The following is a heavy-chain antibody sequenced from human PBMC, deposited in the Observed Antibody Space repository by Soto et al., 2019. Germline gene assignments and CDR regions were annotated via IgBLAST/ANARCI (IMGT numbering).Heavy chain of an antibody. D-gene: IGHD3-9*01. CDR3: ARVVRYFENNNWLDP. CDR1: GDSISSSNW. J-gene: IGHJ5*02. V-gene: IGHV4-4*02. Sequence: QVQLQESGPGLVKPSGTLSLTCAVSGDSISSSNWWSWVRQSPGKGLEWIGEIYHSGSTKYNPSLESRVTISVDKSKNQFSLKLSSVTAADTALYYCARVVRYFENNNWLDPWGQGTLVTVSS. CDR2: IYHSGST.